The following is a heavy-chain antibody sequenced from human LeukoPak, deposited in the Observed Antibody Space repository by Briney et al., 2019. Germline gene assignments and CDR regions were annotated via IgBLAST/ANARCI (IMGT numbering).Heavy chain of an antibody. J-gene: IGHJ4*02. D-gene: IGHD3-22*01. V-gene: IGHV4-59*01. CDR3: ARTHYYDSSGPGDYFDY. CDR1: GGSISSYY. CDR2: IYYSGST. Sequence: PSETLSLTCTVSGGSISSYYWSWIRQPPGKGLEWIGYIYYSGSTNYNPSLKSRVTISVDTSKNQFSLKLSSVTAAGTAVYYCARTHYYDSSGPGDYFDYWGQGTLVTVSS.